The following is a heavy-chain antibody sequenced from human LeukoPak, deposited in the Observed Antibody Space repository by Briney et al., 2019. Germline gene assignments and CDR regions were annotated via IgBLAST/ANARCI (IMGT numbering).Heavy chain of an antibody. J-gene: IGHJ4*02. CDR3: ARSPHILTGENFDY. CDR2: INPNHGDT. CDR1: GCTFTGYY. Sequence: GASVKVSCKASGCTFTGYYMHWVRQAPGQGLEWMGWINPNHGDTNYVQKFQDRVSMTRDTSISTAYMHLSRLRSADTAVYYCARSPHILTGENFDYWGQGTLVTVSS. D-gene: IGHD3-9*01. V-gene: IGHV1-2*02.